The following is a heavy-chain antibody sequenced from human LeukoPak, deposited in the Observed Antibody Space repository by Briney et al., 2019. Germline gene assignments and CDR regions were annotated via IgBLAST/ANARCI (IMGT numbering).Heavy chain of an antibody. CDR1: GYTFTSYG. J-gene: IGHJ3*02. D-gene: IGHD2-15*01. Sequence: GASVKVSCKASGYTFTSYGISWVRQAPGQGLEWMGWTSAYNGNTNYAQKLQGRVTMTTDTSTSTAYMELRSLRSDDTAVYYCARDRSSWSHDAFDIWGQGTMVTVSS. CDR3: ARDRSSWSHDAFDI. CDR2: TSAYNGNT. V-gene: IGHV1-18*01.